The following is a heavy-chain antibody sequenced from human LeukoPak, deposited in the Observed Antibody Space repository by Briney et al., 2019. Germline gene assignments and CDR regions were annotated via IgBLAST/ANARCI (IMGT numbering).Heavy chain of an antibody. V-gene: IGHV3-13*04. Sequence: PGGSLRLSCAASGFTFSSFDMHWVRQPTGQGLEWVSTLGTASDTYYPGSVEGRFTLSRDNAKNSLYLQMNSLPAGDTAVYYCARGPPRGKYYYMDVWGKGTTVTVSS. CDR1: GFTFSSFD. CDR3: ARGPPRGKYYYMDV. D-gene: IGHD1-1*01. CDR2: LGTASDT. J-gene: IGHJ6*03.